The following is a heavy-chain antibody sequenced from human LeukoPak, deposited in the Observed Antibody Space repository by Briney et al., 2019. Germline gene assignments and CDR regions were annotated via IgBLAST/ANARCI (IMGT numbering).Heavy chain of an antibody. D-gene: IGHD3-10*01. CDR3: ARGSGYVSAFDI. CDR2: IIPILGIA. CDR1: GGTFSSYT. V-gene: IGHV1-69*02. Sequence: ASVKVSCKASGGTFSSYTISWVRQAPGQGLEWMGRIIPILGIANYAQKFQGRVTITADKSTSTAYMELSSLRSEDTAVYYCARGSGYVSAFDIWGQGTMVTVSS. J-gene: IGHJ3*02.